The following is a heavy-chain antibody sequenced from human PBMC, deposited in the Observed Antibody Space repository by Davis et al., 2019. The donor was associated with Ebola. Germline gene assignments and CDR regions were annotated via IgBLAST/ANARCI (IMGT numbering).Heavy chain of an antibody. CDR3: AREPRAVAGMLVY. V-gene: IGHV3-74*01. J-gene: IGHJ4*02. CDR1: GFTFSSYW. CDR2: INSDGSST. D-gene: IGHD6-19*01. Sequence: PGGSLRLSCAASGFTFSSYWMHWVRQAPGKGLVWVSRINSDGSSTSYADSVKGRFTISRDNAKNTLYLQMNSLRAEDTAVYYCAREPRAVAGMLVYWGQGTLVTVSS.